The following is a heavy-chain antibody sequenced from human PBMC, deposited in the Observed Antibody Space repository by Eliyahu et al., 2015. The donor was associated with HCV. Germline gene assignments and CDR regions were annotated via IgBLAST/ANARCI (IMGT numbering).Heavy chain of an antibody. CDR1: VFPFXRYA. D-gene: IGHD1-26*01. CDR2: IXGSGGST. Sequence: EVQLLESGGGLVQPGGSXRLSCAASVFPFXRYAMNWVRQAPGKGVGWVXGIXGSGGSTYYADSVKGRFTISRDNSKNTLSLQMNSLRADDTAVYYCAKDVVSGSYPYEAFDIWGQGTMVTVSS. CDR3: AKDVVSGSYPYEAFDI. J-gene: IGHJ3*02. V-gene: IGHV3-23*01.